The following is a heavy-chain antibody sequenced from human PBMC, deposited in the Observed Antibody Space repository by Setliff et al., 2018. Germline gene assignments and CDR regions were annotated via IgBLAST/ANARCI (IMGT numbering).Heavy chain of an antibody. D-gene: IGHD2-21*02. J-gene: IGHJ4*02. CDR3: ARGFDVCGGGACYTDGPYYFNY. V-gene: IGHV4-34*01. CDR1: GGSFSGYY. CDR2: INHSGST. Sequence: PSETLSLTCAVYGGSFSGYYWSWIRQPPGKGLEWIGEINHSGSTNYNPSLKSRVTISVDTSKNQFSLKVSSVTAVDTAIYYCARGFDVCGGGACYTDGPYYFNYWGLGTLVTVSS.